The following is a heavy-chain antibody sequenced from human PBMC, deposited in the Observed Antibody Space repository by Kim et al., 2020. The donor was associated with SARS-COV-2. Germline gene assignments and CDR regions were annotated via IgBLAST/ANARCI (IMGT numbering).Heavy chain of an antibody. J-gene: IGHJ5*02. V-gene: IGHV5-51*01. Sequence: GESLKISCKGSGYSFTSYRIGWVRQMPGKGLEWMGIIYPGDSDTRYSPSFQGQVTISADKSISTAYLQWSSLKASDTAMYYCARHVGYYGSGSYYKSAWFDPWGQGTLVTVSS. D-gene: IGHD3-10*01. CDR2: IYPGDSDT. CDR1: GYSFTSYR. CDR3: ARHVGYYGSGSYYKSAWFDP.